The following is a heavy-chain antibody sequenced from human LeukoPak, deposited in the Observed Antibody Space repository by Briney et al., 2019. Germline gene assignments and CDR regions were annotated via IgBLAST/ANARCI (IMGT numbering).Heavy chain of an antibody. CDR2: IYYSGST. Sequence: PSETLSLTCTVSGGSISSSSYYWGWIRQPPGKGLEWIGSIYYSGSTYYNPSLKSRVTISVDTSKNQFSLKLSSVTAADTAVYYCAREDYGGTLGAFDIWGQGTMVTVSS. D-gene: IGHD4-23*01. CDR1: GGSISSSSYY. CDR3: AREDYGGTLGAFDI. V-gene: IGHV4-39*07. J-gene: IGHJ3*02.